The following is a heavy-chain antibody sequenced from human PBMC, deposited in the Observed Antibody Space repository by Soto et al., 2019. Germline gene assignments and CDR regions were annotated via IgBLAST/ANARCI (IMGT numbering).Heavy chain of an antibody. V-gene: IGHV1-2*02. J-gene: IGHJ6*02. CDR2: INPNSGGT. CDR3: ARSLPPSDSSSWYLVYYYGMDV. D-gene: IGHD6-13*01. Sequence: ASVKVSCKASGYTFTGYYMHWVRQAPGQGLEWMGWINPNSGGTNYAQKFQGRVTMTRDTSISTAYMELSRLRSDDTAVYYCARSLPPSDSSSWYLVYYYGMDVWGQGTTVTVSS. CDR1: GYTFTGYY.